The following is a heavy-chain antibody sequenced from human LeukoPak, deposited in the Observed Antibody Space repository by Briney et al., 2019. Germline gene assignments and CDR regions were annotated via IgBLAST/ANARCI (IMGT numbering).Heavy chain of an antibody. D-gene: IGHD2-15*01. CDR1: GGSISSGGYY. Sequence: SQTLSLTCTVSGGSISSGGYYWSWIRQHPGKGLEWIGHIYNSGSTHYNPSLKSRVTISVDTSKNQFSLKLSSVTAADTAVYYCAREDRTSSAWYYYFMDFWGKGTTVTVSS. CDR3: AREDRTSSAWYYYFMDF. J-gene: IGHJ6*03. V-gene: IGHV4-31*03. CDR2: IYNSGST.